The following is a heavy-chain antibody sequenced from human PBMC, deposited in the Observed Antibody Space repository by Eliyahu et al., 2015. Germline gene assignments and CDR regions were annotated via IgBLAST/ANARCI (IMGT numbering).Heavy chain of an antibody. CDR3: AKDLYYYGSGSGAFDI. CDR2: XSYDGSNK. D-gene: IGHD3-10*01. Sequence: QVQLVESGGGVVQPGXSLXLSCAASGFTFSXXGXHWVRQAPGKGLEWVAVXSYDGSNKYYADSVKGRFTISRDNSKNTLYLQMNSLRAEDTAVYYCAKDLYYYGSGSGAFDIWGQGTMVTVSS. J-gene: IGHJ3*02. V-gene: IGHV3-30*18. CDR1: GFTFSXXG.